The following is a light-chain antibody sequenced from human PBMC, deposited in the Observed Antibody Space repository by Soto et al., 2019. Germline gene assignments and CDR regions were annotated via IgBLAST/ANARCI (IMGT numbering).Light chain of an antibody. J-gene: IGKJ1*01. V-gene: IGKV1-5*01. CDR3: QQYENYWT. CDR2: DDS. Sequence: DIQMTQSPPTLSASVGDRVTITCRASQPISSWLAWYHQKPGKDPKLLIYDDSNLESGVPSRFSGSGSGTEFTLTISSLQPEDFGIYYCQQYENYWTFGQGTKVDI. CDR1: QPISSW.